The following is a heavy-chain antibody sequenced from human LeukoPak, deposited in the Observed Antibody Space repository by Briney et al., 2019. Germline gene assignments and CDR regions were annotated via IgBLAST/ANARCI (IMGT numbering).Heavy chain of an antibody. CDR1: GFTVSSNY. CDR2: IYSGGNT. D-gene: IGHD2-2*01. V-gene: IGHV3-66*01. CDR3: ARVAQVQYHFDF. Sequence: GGSLRLSCAASGFTVSSNYMSWVRQAPGNGLEWVSIIYSGGNTYYADSVKGRFTISRDNSKNTLYLQMNSLRAEDTAVYYCARVAQVQYHFDFWGQGTLVTVSS. J-gene: IGHJ4*02.